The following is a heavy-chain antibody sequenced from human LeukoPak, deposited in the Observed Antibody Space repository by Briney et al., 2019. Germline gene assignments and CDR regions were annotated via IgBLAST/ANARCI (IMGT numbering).Heavy chain of an antibody. Sequence: ASVKVSCKASGGTFSSYAISWVRQAPGQGLEWMGRIIPIFGTANHAQKFQGRVTITTDESTSTAYMELSSLRSEDTAVYYCARDSYYDSSGLSDYWGQGTLVTVSS. CDR1: GGTFSSYA. J-gene: IGHJ4*02. CDR2: IIPIFGTA. V-gene: IGHV1-69*05. CDR3: ARDSYYDSSGLSDY. D-gene: IGHD3-22*01.